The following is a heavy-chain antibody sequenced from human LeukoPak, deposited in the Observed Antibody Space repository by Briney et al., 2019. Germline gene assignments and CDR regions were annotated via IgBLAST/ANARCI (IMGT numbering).Heavy chain of an antibody. CDR2: IYTSGST. Sequence: SETPSLTCTVSGGSISSGSYYWSWILQPAGKGLEWIGRIYTSGSTNYNPSLKSRVTISVDTSKNQFSLKLSSVTAADTAVYYCARGIYYLGHCSSTSCLYNWFDPWGQGTLLTVSS. V-gene: IGHV4-61*02. CDR3: ARGIYYLGHCSSTSCLYNWFDP. D-gene: IGHD2-2*01. CDR1: GGSISSGSYY. J-gene: IGHJ5*02.